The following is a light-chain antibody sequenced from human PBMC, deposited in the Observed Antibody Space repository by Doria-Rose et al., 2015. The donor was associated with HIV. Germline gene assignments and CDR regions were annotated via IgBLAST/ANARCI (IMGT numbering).Light chain of an antibody. CDR1: QNITNY. CDR3: QQYYHFPLYT. Sequence: IQLTQSPSSLSASTGDRVTITCRASQNITNYLAWYQQKPGKAPNLLISGASTLRPGVPSRFSGSGSGTDFTLTISCLQSEDFANYYCQQYYHFPLYTFGQGTNLETK. CDR2: GAS. J-gene: IGKJ2*01. V-gene: IGKV1-8*01.